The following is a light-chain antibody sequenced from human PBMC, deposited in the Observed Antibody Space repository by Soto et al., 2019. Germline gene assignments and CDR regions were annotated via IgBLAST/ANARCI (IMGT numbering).Light chain of an antibody. J-gene: IGLJ1*01. CDR3: SSYTSSSIYV. Sequence: QSALTQPASVSGSPGQSIAISCTGTSSDVGGYDYVSWYQQHPGKAPKLMIYDVSNRPSGVSNRFSGSKSDNTASLTISGLQAEDEADYYCSSYTSSSIYVFGTGTRSPS. CDR1: SSDVGGYDY. V-gene: IGLV2-14*01. CDR2: DVS.